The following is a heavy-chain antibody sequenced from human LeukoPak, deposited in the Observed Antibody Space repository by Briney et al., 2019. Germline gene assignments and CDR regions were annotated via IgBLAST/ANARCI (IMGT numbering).Heavy chain of an antibody. CDR1: GGTFSSYA. CDR2: IIPILGIA. D-gene: IGHD2-2*02. CDR3: ARGRYPASDY. Sequence: SAKVSCKASGGTFSSYAISWVRQAPGQGLEWMGRIIPILGIANYAQKFQGRVTITADKSTSTAYMELSSLRSEDTAVYYCARGRYPASDYWGQGTLVTVSS. J-gene: IGHJ4*02. V-gene: IGHV1-69*04.